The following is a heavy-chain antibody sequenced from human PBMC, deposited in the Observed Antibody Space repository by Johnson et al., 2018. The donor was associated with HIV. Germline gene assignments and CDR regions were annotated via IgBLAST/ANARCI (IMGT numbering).Heavy chain of an antibody. CDR2: IERNSRT. J-gene: IGHJ3*02. V-gene: IGHV3-66*01. CDR1: GFTFSIVW. Sequence: VQLVESGGGLVKPGGSLRLSCAASGFTFSIVWMHWVRQAPGKGLEWVSYIERNSRTDYADSVKGRFTVSRDSSKNTLYLQMNSLRVEDTAVYYCARDFMYAFDIWGQGTMVTVSS. CDR3: ARDFMYAFDI. D-gene: IGHD3-10*02.